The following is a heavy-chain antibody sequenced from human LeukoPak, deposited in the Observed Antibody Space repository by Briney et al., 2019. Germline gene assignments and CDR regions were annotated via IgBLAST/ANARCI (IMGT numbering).Heavy chain of an antibody. Sequence: GGSLRLSCAASGFTFSSYSMNGVRQAPGKGLEWVSSISISSSYIYYADSVKGRFTISSDNAKNSLYLQMNSLRAEDTAVYYCARDLLYDFWSGYYTAPMDVWGKGTTVTVSS. CDR2: ISISSSYI. D-gene: IGHD3-3*01. CDR1: GFTFSSYS. V-gene: IGHV3-21*01. CDR3: ARDLLYDFWSGYYTAPMDV. J-gene: IGHJ6*04.